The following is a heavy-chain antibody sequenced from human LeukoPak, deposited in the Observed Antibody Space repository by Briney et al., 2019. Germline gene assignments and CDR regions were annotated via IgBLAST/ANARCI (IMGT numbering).Heavy chain of an antibody. J-gene: IGHJ4*02. V-gene: IGHV3-23*01. CDR3: AKDPGEAVAGMGDY. CDR2: ISGSGGST. CDR1: GFTFSSYG. D-gene: IGHD6-19*01. Sequence: GGSLRLSCAASGFTFSSYGMSWVRQAPGKGLEWVSAISGSGGSTYYADSVKGRFTISRDNSKNTLFLQMNSLRAEDTAVYYCAKDPGEAVAGMGDYWGQGTLVTVSS.